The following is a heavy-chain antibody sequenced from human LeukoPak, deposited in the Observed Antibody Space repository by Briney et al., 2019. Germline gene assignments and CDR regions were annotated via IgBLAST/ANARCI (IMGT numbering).Heavy chain of an antibody. D-gene: IGHD5-18*01. J-gene: IGHJ6*02. V-gene: IGHV5-51*01. Sequence: GESLKISCKGSGYSFTSYWIGWVRQMPGKGLEWMGIIYPGDSDTRYSPSFQGQVTISADKSISTAYLQWSSLKASDTAMYYCARHRLADTAMPRDYYYGMDVWGQGTTVTVSS. CDR3: ARHRLADTAMPRDYYYGMDV. CDR1: GYSFTSYW. CDR2: IYPGDSDT.